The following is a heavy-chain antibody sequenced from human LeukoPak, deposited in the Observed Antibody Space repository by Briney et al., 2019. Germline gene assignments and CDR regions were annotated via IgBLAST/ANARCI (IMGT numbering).Heavy chain of an antibody. CDR1: GFTFSDSS. CDR3: TRDSGTYNWLDP. J-gene: IGHJ5*02. D-gene: IGHD1-26*01. CDR2: MEKELNGYAT. Sequence: GGSLRLSCAASGFTFSDSSVHWVRQASGKGLEWIGLMEKELNGYATAYAASVRGRFTISRDDSQNTAYLQMDSLKTEDTALYYCTRDSGTYNWLDPWGQGTLVTVSS. V-gene: IGHV3-73*01.